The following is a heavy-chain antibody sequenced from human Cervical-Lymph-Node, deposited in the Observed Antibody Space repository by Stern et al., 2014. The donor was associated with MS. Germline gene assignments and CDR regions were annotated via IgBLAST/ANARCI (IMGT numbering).Heavy chain of an antibody. Sequence: VQLXXXGAEVKKPGSSVKVSCKASGGTFSSYAISWVRQAPGQGLEWMGGIIPIFGTANYAQKFQGRVTITADESTSTAYXXXSSLRSEDTAVXYCASWATIRFKAXXXDYWGXXTXVTVS. CDR3: ASWATIRFKAXXXDY. CDR1: GGTFSSYA. D-gene: IGHD5-24*01. V-gene: IGHV1-69*01. J-gene: IGHJ4*02. CDR2: IIPIFGTA.